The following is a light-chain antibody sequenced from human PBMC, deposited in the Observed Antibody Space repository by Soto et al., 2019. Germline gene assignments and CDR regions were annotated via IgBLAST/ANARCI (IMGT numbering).Light chain of an antibody. V-gene: IGKV1-5*03. Sequence: DIQMTQSPSTLSASVGGRVTITCRASQSIDRWLAWYQQKPGKAPNLLVYKASSLESGVPSRFSGSGFGTEFYLTITSLQLNAFATYYCHQYNSFPYSFGQGTRLEIK. CDR2: KAS. CDR1: QSIDRW. J-gene: IGKJ2*03. CDR3: HQYNSFPYS.